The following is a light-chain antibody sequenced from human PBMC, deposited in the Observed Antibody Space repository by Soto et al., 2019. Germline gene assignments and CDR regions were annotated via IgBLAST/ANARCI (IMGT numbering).Light chain of an antibody. J-gene: IGKJ4*01. CDR3: HQYDSSPLT. Sequence: EIVLTQSPGTLSLSPGERATLSCRASQSVSSSYLAWYQQKPGQAPRLLIYGASSMATGIPDRFTGSGSGTDFTLTISRREPEDFAVYYCHQYDSSPLTFGGGTKVEIK. CDR2: GAS. CDR1: QSVSSSY. V-gene: IGKV3-20*01.